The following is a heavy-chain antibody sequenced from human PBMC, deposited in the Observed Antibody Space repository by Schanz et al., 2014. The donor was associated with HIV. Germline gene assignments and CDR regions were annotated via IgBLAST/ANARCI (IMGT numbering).Heavy chain of an antibody. V-gene: IGHV3-72*01. J-gene: IGHJ4*02. CDR2: SKNKANGYIT. Sequence: EVQLLESGGGLVQPGGSLRLSCAASGLTFSDYAMTWVRQGAGKGLEWVGRSKNKANGYITEYTASVKGRFTISRDDSRNSLYLQMNSLKTEDTAVYFCARWRSGAPSNWGQGTLVTVSP. CDR3: ARWRSGAPSN. D-gene: IGHD3-10*01. CDR1: GLTFSDYA.